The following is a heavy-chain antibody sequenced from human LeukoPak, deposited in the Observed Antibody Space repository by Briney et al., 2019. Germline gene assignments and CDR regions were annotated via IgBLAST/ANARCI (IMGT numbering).Heavy chain of an antibody. V-gene: IGHV1-2*02. D-gene: IGHD3-10*01. Sequence: ASVKVSCKASGYTFTGYYMHWVRQAPGQGLEWMGWINPNSGGTNYAQKFQGRVTMTRDTSISTAYMELSRLRSDDTAVYYCARDCYGSGSYYDMDAFDIWXXXXXVTXSS. CDR3: ARDCYGSGSYYDMDAFDI. CDR2: INPNSGGT. J-gene: IGHJ3*02. CDR1: GYTFTGYY.